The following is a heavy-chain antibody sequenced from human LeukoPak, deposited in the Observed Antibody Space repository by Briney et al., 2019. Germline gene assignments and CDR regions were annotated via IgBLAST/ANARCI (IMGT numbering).Heavy chain of an antibody. J-gene: IGHJ3*02. CDR1: GYTFSSYY. CDR3: ARVRFSSGWYIAFDM. D-gene: IGHD6-19*01. CDR2: IRPSGGST. V-gene: IGHV1-46*01. Sequence: ASVKVSCKASGYTFSSYYVQWVRQAPGQGLEWMGIIRPSGGSTTYAQKFQGRVTMTRDTSTSTVYMELSSLRSEDTAVYYCARVRFSSGWYIAFDMWGQGTMVTVSS.